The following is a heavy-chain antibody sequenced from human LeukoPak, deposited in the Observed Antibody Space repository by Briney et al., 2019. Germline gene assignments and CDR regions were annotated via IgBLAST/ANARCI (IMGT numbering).Heavy chain of an antibody. Sequence: SETLSLTCAVYGGSFSGYYWSWIRQPPGKGLEWIGEINHSGSTNYNPSLKSRVTISVDTSKNQFSLKLSSLTAADTAVYYCERLSTTVNPNAFDIWGQGTMVTVSS. CDR2: INHSGST. V-gene: IGHV4-34*01. J-gene: IGHJ3*02. D-gene: IGHD4-17*01. CDR3: ERLSTTVNPNAFDI. CDR1: GGSFSGYY.